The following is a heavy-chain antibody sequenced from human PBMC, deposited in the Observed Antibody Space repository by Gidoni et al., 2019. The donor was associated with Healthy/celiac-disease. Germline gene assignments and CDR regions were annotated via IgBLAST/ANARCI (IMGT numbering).Heavy chain of an antibody. CDR3: TTPGYSSSWYYRC. D-gene: IGHD6-13*01. CDR2: IKSKTDGGTT. J-gene: IGHJ4*02. CDR1: GSTFSTAW. Sequence: EVQLVESGGGLLKPGGSLRPSCAASGSTFSTAWMSWVRQAPGKGLEWVGRIKSKTDGGTTDYAAPVKGRFTISRDDSKNTLYLQMNSLKTEDTAVYYCTTPGYSSSWYYRCWGQGTLVTVSP. V-gene: IGHV3-15*01.